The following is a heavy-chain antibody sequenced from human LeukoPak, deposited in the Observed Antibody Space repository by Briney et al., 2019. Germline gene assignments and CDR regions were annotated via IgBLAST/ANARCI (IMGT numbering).Heavy chain of an antibody. J-gene: IGHJ3*02. D-gene: IGHD2-2*01. Sequence: SVKVSCKASGGTFSSYAIGWVRQAPGQGLEWMGGIIPIFGTANYAQKFQGRVTITTDESTSTAYMELSSLRSEDTAVYYCARDVPAAMDAFDIWGQGTMVTVSS. CDR3: ARDVPAAMDAFDI. CDR1: GGTFSSYA. CDR2: IIPIFGTA. V-gene: IGHV1-69*05.